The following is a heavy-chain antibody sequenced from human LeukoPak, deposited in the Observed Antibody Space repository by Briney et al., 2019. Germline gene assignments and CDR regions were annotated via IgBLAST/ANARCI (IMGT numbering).Heavy chain of an antibody. CDR3: ARQAAAGNWFDP. J-gene: IGHJ5*02. D-gene: IGHD6-13*01. V-gene: IGHV4-4*07. CDR2: IYTTGST. Sequence: PSEALSLTCTVSGGSITSDYWNWIRQPAGKGLEWIGRIYTTGSTHYNPSLKSRVTMSVDTSKNQFSLRLSSLTAADTAVYFCARQAAAGNWFDPWGQGTLVTASS. CDR1: GGSITSDY.